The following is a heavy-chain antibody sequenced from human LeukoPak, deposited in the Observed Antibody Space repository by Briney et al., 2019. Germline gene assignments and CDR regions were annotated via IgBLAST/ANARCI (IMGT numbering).Heavy chain of an antibody. D-gene: IGHD6-19*01. CDR1: GFTFDDYA. CDR2: ISWNSGSI. V-gene: IGHV3-9*01. CDR3: AKDISSGYSSGRFDP. Sequence: GGSLRLSCAASGFTFDDYAMHWVRQAPGKGLEWVSGISWNSGSIGYADSVKGRFTISRGNAKNSPYLQMNSLRAEDTALYYCAKDISSGYSSGRFDPWGQGTLVTVSS. J-gene: IGHJ5*02.